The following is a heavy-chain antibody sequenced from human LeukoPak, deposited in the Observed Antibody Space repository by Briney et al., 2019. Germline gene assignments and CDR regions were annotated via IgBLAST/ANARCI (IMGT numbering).Heavy chain of an antibody. Sequence: PGGSLRLSCAASGFTFSSYAMSWVRQAPGKGLEWVSAISGSGSSTYYADSVKGRFTISRDNSKNTLYLQMTSLGADDTAVYYCAKVRGYYYELLWDDWGQGTLVTVSS. V-gene: IGHV3-23*01. CDR1: GFTFSSYA. J-gene: IGHJ4*02. CDR3: AKVRGYYYELLWDD. CDR2: ISGSGSST. D-gene: IGHD3-22*01.